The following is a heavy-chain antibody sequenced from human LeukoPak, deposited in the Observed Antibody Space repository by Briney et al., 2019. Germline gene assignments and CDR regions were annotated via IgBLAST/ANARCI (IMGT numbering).Heavy chain of an antibody. CDR2: ISAYNGNT. D-gene: IGHD3-16*01. J-gene: IGHJ4*02. CDR3: ARGATFYTSFDY. V-gene: IGHV1-18*01. Sequence: ASVKVSCKASGYTFSSYGISWGRQAPGQGLEWMGWISAYNGNTNYAQKLQGRVTMTTDTSTSTAYMELRSLRSDDTAVYYCARGATFYTSFDYWGQGTLVTVSS. CDR1: GYTFSSYG.